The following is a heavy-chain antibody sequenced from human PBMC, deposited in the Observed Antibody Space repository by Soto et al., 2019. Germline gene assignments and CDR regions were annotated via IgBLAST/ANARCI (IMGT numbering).Heavy chain of an antibody. V-gene: IGHV4-34*01. CDR1: GGSVSGYF. Sequence: SETLSLTCAVYGGSVSGYFWSWIRQPPGKGLEWIGEINHSGTTSYSPSLDSRVTTSVDTSKNQFSLRLSSVTAADTAIYYCARRYCSDSYCSYFDYWGRGTLVTVSS. CDR3: ARRYCSDSYCSYFDY. CDR2: INHSGTT. D-gene: IGHD2-15*01. J-gene: IGHJ4*02.